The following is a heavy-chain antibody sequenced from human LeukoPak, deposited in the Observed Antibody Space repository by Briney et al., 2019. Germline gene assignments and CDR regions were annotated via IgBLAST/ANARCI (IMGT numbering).Heavy chain of an antibody. D-gene: IGHD3/OR15-3a*01. CDR3: AKAGGTGYYDYYYYYMDV. CDR1: GFTFSTYG. Sequence: GGSLRLSCETSGFTFSTYGMHWVRQAPGKGLEWVALISFDGSDKSYGTSVKGRFTISRDNSKNTVSLRINSLRVEDTAVYYCAKAGGTGYYDYYYYYMDVWGKGTTVTVSS. CDR2: ISFDGSDK. J-gene: IGHJ6*03. V-gene: IGHV3-30*18.